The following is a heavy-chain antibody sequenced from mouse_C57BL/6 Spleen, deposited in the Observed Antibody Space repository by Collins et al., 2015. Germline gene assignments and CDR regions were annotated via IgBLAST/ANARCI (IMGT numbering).Heavy chain of an antibody. J-gene: IGHJ4*01. CDR2: IRNKANGYTT. D-gene: IGHD4-1*01. V-gene: IGHV7-3*02. CDR1: GFTFTDYY. CDR3: ARDTGTPYYYAMDY. Sequence: EVKLVESGGGLVQPGGSLRLSCATSGFTFTDYYMSWVRQPPGKALEWLGFIRNKANGYTTEYSASVKGRFTISRDNSQSILYLQMNTLRAEDSATYYCARDTGTPYYYAMDYWGQGTSVTVSS.